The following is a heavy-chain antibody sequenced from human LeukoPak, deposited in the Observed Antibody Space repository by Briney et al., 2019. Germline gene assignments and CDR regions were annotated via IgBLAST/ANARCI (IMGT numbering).Heavy chain of an antibody. V-gene: IGHV4-34*01. CDR1: GGSFSGYY. J-gene: IGHJ4*02. D-gene: IGHD3-10*01. Sequence: SETLSLTCAVYGGSFSGYYWSWIRQPPGKGLEWIGEINHSGSTNYNPSLKSRVSISVDTSKNQFSLKLSSVTAADTAVYYCARGGVRGVPFFSYWGQGTRVTVSS. CDR2: INHSGST. CDR3: ARGGVRGVPFFSY.